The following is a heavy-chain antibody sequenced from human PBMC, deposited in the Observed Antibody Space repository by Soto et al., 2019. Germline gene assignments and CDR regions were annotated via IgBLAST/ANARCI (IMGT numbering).Heavy chain of an antibody. J-gene: IGHJ5*02. CDR1: GYTLTSYG. CDR3: ARDRYCTNGVCPGVDP. D-gene: IGHD2-8*01. Sequence: SVKIYCRASGYTLTSYGMGWVRQAPGQGLEWMGRIIANIGIANYAQKFQGRVTITADESTSTAYMELSSLRSEDTAVYYCARDRYCTNGVCPGVDPWGQGTLVTVSS. V-gene: IGHV1-69*04. CDR2: IIANIGIA.